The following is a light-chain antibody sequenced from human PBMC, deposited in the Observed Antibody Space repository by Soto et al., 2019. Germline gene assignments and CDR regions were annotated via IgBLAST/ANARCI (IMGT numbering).Light chain of an antibody. CDR2: GVS. V-gene: IGLV7-43*01. J-gene: IGLJ3*02. CDR3: LVYYDSAWV. CDR1: TGAVTSGYY. Sequence: QTVVTQEPSLTVSPGGTVTLTCTSSTGAVTSGYYPNWFQQKPGQTPRALIYGVSDRHSWTPARFSGSLLGGKAALTLSGAQPEDEPDYYCLVYYDSAWVFGGGTKLTVL.